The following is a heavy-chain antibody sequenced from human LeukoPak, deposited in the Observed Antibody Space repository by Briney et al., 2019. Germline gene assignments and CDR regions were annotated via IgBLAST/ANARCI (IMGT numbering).Heavy chain of an antibody. CDR2: ISPSGDST. D-gene: IGHD3-10*01. CDR1: GGTFSSYA. V-gene: IGHV1-46*01. J-gene: IGHJ4*02. CDR3: ARDAGYYVSGSSLDY. Sequence: ASVKVSCKASGGTFSSYAISWVRQAPGQGLEWMGIISPSGDSTTYAQKFQGRVTMTRDTSTRTVYMELSSLRSEDTAVYYCARDAGYYVSGSSLDYWGQGTLVTVSS.